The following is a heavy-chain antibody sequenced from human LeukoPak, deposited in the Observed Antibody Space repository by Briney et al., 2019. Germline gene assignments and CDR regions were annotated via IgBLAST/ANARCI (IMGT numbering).Heavy chain of an antibody. CDR2: ISSSGSTI. Sequence: GGSLRLSCAASGFTFSSYSMNWVRQAPGKGLEWFSSISSSGSTIYYADSVKGRFTISRDNAKNSLYLQMNSLRAEDTAVYYCARDSYDSSGYHDYWGQGTLVTVSS. CDR3: ARDSYDSSGYHDY. CDR1: GFTFSSYS. V-gene: IGHV3-21*04. J-gene: IGHJ4*02. D-gene: IGHD3-22*01.